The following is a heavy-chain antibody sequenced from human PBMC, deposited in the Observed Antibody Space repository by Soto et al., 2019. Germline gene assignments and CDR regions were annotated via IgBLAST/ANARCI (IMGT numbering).Heavy chain of an antibody. J-gene: IGHJ5*02. D-gene: IGHD3-3*01. V-gene: IGHV4-34*01. Sequence: QVQLQQWGAGLLKPSETLSLTCAVYGGSFSGYYWNWIRHPPGKVLEWIGEIDHSGYTNYNPSLKSRVTISVDPSKTQFSLRLTSLTAADTAVYYCARVRDWFDPWGQGTLVTVSS. CDR2: IDHSGYT. CDR3: ARVRDWFDP. CDR1: GGSFSGYY.